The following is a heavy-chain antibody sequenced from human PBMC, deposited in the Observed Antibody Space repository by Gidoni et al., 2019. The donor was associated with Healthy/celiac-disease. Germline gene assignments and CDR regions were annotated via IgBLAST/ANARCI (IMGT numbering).Heavy chain of an antibody. J-gene: IGHJ5*02. Sequence: QLQLQESGPGLVKPSETLSLTCTVSGGSISSSSYYWGWIRQPPGKGLEWIGSIYYSGSTYYNPSLKSRVTISVDTSKNQFSLKLSSVTAADTAVYYCARRTYYDFWSGPGGINWFDPWGQGTLVTVSS. V-gene: IGHV4-39*01. CDR1: GGSISSSSYY. CDR3: ARRTYYDFWSGPGGINWFDP. D-gene: IGHD3-3*01. CDR2: IYYSGST.